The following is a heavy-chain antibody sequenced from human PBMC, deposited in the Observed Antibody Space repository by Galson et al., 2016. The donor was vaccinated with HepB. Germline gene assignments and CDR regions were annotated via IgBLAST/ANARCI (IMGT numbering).Heavy chain of an antibody. J-gene: IGHJ6*04. CDR1: GFTFSTYS. CDR2: ISGRSSYK. CDR3: VRDSRENRGFPGSMDV. Sequence: SLRLSCAASGFTFSTYSLNWVRQAPGKGLEWVSFISGRSSYKYYADSVKGRFTISRDNAKNSLSLEMNSLRAEDTAVYYCVRDSRENRGFPGSMDVWGKGTTVIVSS. D-gene: IGHD3-10*01. V-gene: IGHV3-21*01.